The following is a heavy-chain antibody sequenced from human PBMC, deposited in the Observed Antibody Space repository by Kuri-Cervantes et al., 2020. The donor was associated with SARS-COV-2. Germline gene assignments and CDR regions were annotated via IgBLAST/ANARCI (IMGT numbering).Heavy chain of an antibody. V-gene: IGHV4-39*07. CDR2: TYYSGST. CDR1: GGSLTRSSYY. Sequence: SETLSLTCSVSGGSLTRSSYYWGWIRQPPGKGLEWIGSTYYSGSTHYNPSLKSRVTVSVDTSKNQFSLELDSVTAADTAVYYCARESNYSHYYGTEVWGQGTTVTVSS. J-gene: IGHJ6*02. CDR3: ARESNYSHYYGTEV.